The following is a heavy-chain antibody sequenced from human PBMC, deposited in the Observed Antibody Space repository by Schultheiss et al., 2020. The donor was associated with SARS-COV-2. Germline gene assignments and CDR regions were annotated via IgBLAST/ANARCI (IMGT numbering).Heavy chain of an antibody. V-gene: IGHV4-4*02. J-gene: IGHJ4*02. Sequence: SETLSLTCAVSGGSISSSNWWSWVRQPPGKGLEWIGEINHSGSTNYNPSLKSRVTISVDTSKNQFSLKLSSVTAADTAVYYCARPAWGGRGYRPGYFDYWGQGTLVTVSS. CDR1: GGSISSSNW. D-gene: IGHD6-25*01. CDR2: INHSGST. CDR3: ARPAWGGRGYRPGYFDY.